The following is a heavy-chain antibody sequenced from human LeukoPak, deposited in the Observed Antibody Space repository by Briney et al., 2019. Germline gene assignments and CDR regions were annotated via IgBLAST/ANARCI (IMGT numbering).Heavy chain of an antibody. J-gene: IGHJ4*02. CDR1: GFTFRTYE. CDR3: ARGGDYGDYFDY. Sequence: GSLRLSCVASGFTFRTYEMNWVRQAPGKGLEWVSFSSSSGTTMYYADSVQGRFTISRDNTENSLSLQMNSLRAEDTALYFCARGGDYGDYFDYWGQGSLVTVSS. V-gene: IGHV3-48*03. D-gene: IGHD4-17*01. CDR2: SSSSGTTM.